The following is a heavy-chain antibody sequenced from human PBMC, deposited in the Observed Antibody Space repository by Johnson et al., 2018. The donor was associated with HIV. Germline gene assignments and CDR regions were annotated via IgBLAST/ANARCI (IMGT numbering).Heavy chain of an antibody. J-gene: IGHJ3*02. V-gene: IGHV3-15*01. Sequence: GRFTISRDDSKNTLYLQMNSLRAEDTAVYYCATSGSYDAFDIWGQGTMVTVSS. D-gene: IGHD1-26*01. CDR3: ATSGSYDAFDI.